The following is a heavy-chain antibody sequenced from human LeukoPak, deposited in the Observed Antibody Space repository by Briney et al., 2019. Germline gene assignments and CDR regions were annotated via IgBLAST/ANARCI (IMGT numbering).Heavy chain of an antibody. CDR2: ISGSGGST. J-gene: IGHJ4*02. CDR3: AKRNYGDYGSFDY. CDR1: GFTFSSYG. Sequence: PGGSLRLSCAASGFTFSSYGMHWVRQAPGKGLEWVSAISGSGGSTYYADSVKGRFTISRDNSKNTLYLQMNSLRAEDTAVYYCAKRNYGDYGSFDYWGQGTLVTVSS. D-gene: IGHD4-17*01. V-gene: IGHV3-23*01.